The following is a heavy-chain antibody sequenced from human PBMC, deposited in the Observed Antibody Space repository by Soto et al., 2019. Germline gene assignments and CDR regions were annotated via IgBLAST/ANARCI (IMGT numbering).Heavy chain of an antibody. CDR3: ARHQYYYDSSGYTLDY. V-gene: IGHV4-39*01. CDR1: GGSLSSSTYY. CDR2: VYYSGST. D-gene: IGHD3-22*01. Sequence: KTSETLSLTCTDSGGSLSSSTYYWGWIRQPPGKGLEWIGSVYYSGSTYYNPSLKSRVTISVDTSNNQFSLKLNSVTAADTAVYYCARHQYYYDSSGYTLDYWGQGTLVTVSS. J-gene: IGHJ4*02.